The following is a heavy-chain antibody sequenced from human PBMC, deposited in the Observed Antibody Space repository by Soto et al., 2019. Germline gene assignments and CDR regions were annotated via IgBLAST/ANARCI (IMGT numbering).Heavy chain of an antibody. CDR1: GFTFSSYG. V-gene: IGHV3-30*18. J-gene: IGHJ6*02. CDR3: AKDVVGRSGYYFDYYGMDV. CDR2: ISYDGSNK. D-gene: IGHD1-1*01. Sequence: GGSLRLSCAASGFTFSSYGMHWVRQAPGKGLEWVAVISYDGSNKYYADSVKGRFTISRDNSKNTLYLQMNSLRAEDTAVYYCAKDVVGRSGYYFDYYGMDVWGQGTTVTVSS.